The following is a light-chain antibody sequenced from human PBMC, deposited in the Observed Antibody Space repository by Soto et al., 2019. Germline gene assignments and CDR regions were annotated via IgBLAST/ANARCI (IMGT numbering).Light chain of an antibody. Sequence: QSALTQPASVSGSPGQSITISCTGTSSDVGNYNLVSLYQQHPGKAPKLMIYEGSKRPSGVSNRFSGSKSGNTASLTISGLQAEDEADYYCCSYAGSTTFRVLFGGGTKVTVL. CDR1: SSDVGNYNL. J-gene: IGLJ2*01. CDR3: CSYAGSTTFRVL. V-gene: IGLV2-23*03. CDR2: EGS.